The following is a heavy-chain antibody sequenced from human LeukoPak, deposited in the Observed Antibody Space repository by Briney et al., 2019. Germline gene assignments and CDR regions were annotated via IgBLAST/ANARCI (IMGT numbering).Heavy chain of an antibody. CDR1: GFTFSSYS. J-gene: IGHJ3*02. D-gene: IGHD3-3*01. V-gene: IGHV3-23*01. CDR2: ISGSGGAT. Sequence: GGSLRLSCAASGFTFSSYSMNWVRQAPGKGLEWVSAISGSGGATYYADSVKGRFTISRDNSKNTLYLQMNSLRAEDTAVYYCAKVPVFSLTISEVVTDDAFDIWGQGTIVTVSS. CDR3: AKVPVFSLTISEVVTDDAFDI.